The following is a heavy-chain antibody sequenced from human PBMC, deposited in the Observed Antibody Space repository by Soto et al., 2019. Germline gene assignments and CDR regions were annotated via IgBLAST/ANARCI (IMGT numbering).Heavy chain of an antibody. CDR3: AKVLPTLWFGELSRFDP. CDR1: GFTFSSYA. Sequence: EVQLLESGGGLVQPGGSLRLSCAASGFTFSSYAMSWVRQAPGKGLEWVSAISGRGGSTYYADSVKGRFTISRDNSKNTLYRQMTSLRAEDTAVYYCAKVLPTLWFGELSRFDPWGQGTLVTVSS. D-gene: IGHD3-10*01. V-gene: IGHV3-23*01. J-gene: IGHJ5*02. CDR2: ISGRGGST.